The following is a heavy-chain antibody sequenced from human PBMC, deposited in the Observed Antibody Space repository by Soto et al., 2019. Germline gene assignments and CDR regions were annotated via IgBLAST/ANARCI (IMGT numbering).Heavy chain of an antibody. Sequence: PVGSLRLSCASSVITLSSHGMHCVRHSPGKWLEWVAVIWYDGSNKHYADSVKGRFTISRDNSKNTVYLQMNSLRAEDTAVYFCARDLVGRAIPRYNWLDSWGQGTPVTVSS. CDR3: ARDLVGRAIPRYNWLDS. V-gene: IGHV3-33*01. D-gene: IGHD2-2*02. CDR1: VITLSSHG. CDR2: IWYDGSNK. J-gene: IGHJ5*01.